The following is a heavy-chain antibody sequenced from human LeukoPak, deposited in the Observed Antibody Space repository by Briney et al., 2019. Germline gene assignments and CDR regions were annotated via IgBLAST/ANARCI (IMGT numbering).Heavy chain of an antibody. Sequence: SETLSLTCAVHGGSFSGYFWSWIRQPPGKGLEWIGDVHHGGRTYYNPSLKSRVTISVDASKNQFSLNLRSVTAADTAVYYCARGQYKRDYWGQGTLVTVSS. D-gene: IGHD1-14*01. V-gene: IGHV4-34*01. CDR1: GGSFSGYF. J-gene: IGHJ4*02. CDR3: ARGQYKRDY. CDR2: VHHGGRT.